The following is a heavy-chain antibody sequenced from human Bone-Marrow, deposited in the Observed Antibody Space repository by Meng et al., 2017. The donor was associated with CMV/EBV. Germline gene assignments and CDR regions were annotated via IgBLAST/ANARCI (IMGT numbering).Heavy chain of an antibody. CDR1: GFTFSSYS. CDR3: ARDAYYYGSGSYGFDY. CDR2: ISSSSSYI. D-gene: IGHD3-10*01. V-gene: IGHV3-21*01. Sequence: GGSLKISCAASGFTFSSYSMNWVRQAPGKGLEWVSSISSSSSYIYYADSVKGRFTISRDNAKNSLYLQMNSLRAEDTAVYYCARDAYYYGSGSYGFDYWGQGTLVTVSS. J-gene: IGHJ4*02.